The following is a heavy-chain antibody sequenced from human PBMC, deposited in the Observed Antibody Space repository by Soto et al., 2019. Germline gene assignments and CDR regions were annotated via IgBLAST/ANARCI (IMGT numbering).Heavy chain of an antibody. CDR3: ARLSVAAHQDYYYYYYGMDV. D-gene: IGHD2-15*01. J-gene: IGHJ6*02. V-gene: IGHV4-39*01. CDR2: IYYSGST. Sequence: QLQLQESGPGLVKPSETLSLTCTVSGGSISSSSYYWDWIRQPPGKGLEWIGSIYYSGSTYYNPSLKSRVTISVDTSKNQFSLKLSSVTAADTAVYYCARLSVAAHQDYYYYYYGMDVWGQGTTVTVSS. CDR1: GGSISSSSYY.